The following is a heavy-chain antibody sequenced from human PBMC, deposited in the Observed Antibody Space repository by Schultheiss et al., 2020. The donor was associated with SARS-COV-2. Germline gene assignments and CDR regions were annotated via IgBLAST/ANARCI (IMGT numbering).Heavy chain of an antibody. CDR1: GFTFSSYS. CDR2: ISSSSSTI. Sequence: GESLKISCAASGFTFSSYSMNWVRQAPGKGLEWVSYISSSSSTIYYADSVKGRFTISRDNAKNSLYLQMNSLRAEDTAVYYCARERVVGKANWFDPWGQGTLVTVSS. J-gene: IGHJ5*02. CDR3: ARERVVGKANWFDP. V-gene: IGHV3-48*04. D-gene: IGHD3-22*01.